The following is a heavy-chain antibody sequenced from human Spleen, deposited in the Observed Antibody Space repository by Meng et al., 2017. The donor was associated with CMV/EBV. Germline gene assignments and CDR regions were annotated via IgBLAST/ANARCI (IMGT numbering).Heavy chain of an antibody. CDR1: TFVGYY. V-gene: IGHV1-46*01. CDR3: VGEEAVVVPAALALGL. Sequence: TFVGYYVPWRRPASRRGLDWLGMISPSGAGTSYARMFQDNLAMNRDTSTSTVYMELSSLRLEDTAVYYCVGEEAVVVPAALALGLWGQGTLVTVSS. CDR2: ISPSGAGT. J-gene: IGHJ4*02. D-gene: IGHD2-2*01.